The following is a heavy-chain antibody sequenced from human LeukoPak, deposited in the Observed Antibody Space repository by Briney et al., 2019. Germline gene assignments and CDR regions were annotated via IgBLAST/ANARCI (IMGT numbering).Heavy chain of an antibody. D-gene: IGHD2-2*02. CDR1: GFTFSRFW. J-gene: IGHJ4*02. V-gene: IGHV3-7*01. CDR2: IKQDGEEN. CDR3: ARRDCSSTSCYNGY. Sequence: PGGSLRLSCAASGFTFSRFWMSWVRQAPGKGLEWVANIKQDGEENFYVDSVKGRFTISRDNAKNSLYLQMNSLRAEDTAVYYCARRDCSSTSCYNGYWGQGTLVTVSS.